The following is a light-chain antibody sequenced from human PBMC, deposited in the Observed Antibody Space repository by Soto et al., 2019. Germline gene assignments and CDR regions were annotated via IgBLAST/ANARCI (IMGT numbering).Light chain of an antibody. CDR3: QQYSRNPLT. V-gene: IGKV1-5*01. Sequence: DVQLTQSPSTLSASLGDRVTITCRASQSISICFAWYQQKPGKAPKLLIYDASSLESGVPSRFRGSGSETEFTLPISSLPPDDFDSFYCQQYSRNPLTFGGGTKVEIK. CDR2: DAS. CDR1: QSISIC. J-gene: IGKJ4*01.